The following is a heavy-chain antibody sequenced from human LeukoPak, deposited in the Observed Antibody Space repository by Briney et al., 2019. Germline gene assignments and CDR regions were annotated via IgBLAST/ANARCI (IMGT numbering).Heavy chain of an antibody. Sequence: ASVKVSCKASGGTFSSYAISWVRQAPGQGLEWMGRIIPILGIANYAQKFQGRVTITADKSTSTAYMELSSLRSEDTAVYYCASESSNYYGSGSYYTLHGMDVWGQGTTVTVSS. D-gene: IGHD3-10*01. CDR3: ASESSNYYGSGSYYTLHGMDV. V-gene: IGHV1-69*04. CDR1: GGTFSSYA. J-gene: IGHJ6*02. CDR2: IIPILGIA.